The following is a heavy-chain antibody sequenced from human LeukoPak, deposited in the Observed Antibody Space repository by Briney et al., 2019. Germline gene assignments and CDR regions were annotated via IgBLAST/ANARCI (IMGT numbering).Heavy chain of an antibody. CDR1: GFTFSTYA. CDR2: IPGSAGST. CDR3: AKPQYNYDSSGYYYYYYGMDV. J-gene: IGHJ6*02. V-gene: IGHV3-23*01. Sequence: GAFLRLSCVASGFTFSTYAMTWVRQAPGRGLEWVSSIPGSAGSTYNADSVKGRFTISRDNSKNTLYLQMNSLRAEDTAVYYCAKPQYNYDSSGYYYYYYGMDVWGQGTTVTVSS. D-gene: IGHD3-22*01.